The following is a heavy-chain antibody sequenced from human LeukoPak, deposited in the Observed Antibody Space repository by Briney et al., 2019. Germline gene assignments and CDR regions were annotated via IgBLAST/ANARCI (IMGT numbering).Heavy chain of an antibody. D-gene: IGHD6-13*01. CDR3: AKEPSRAAAGGGRAFDI. V-gene: IGHV3-23*01. CDR1: GFTFGKYW. Sequence: HPGGSLRLSCVASGFTFGKYWMSWVRQAPGKGLEWVSSISGTGGTTFYADSVKGRFTISRDNSKNTLYLQMNSLRADDTAVYYCAKEPSRAAAGGGRAFDIWGQGTMVIVSS. J-gene: IGHJ3*02. CDR2: ISGTGGTT.